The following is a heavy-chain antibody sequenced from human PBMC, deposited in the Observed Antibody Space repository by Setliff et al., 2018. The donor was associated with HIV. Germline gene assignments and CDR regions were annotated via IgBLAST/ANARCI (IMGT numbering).Heavy chain of an antibody. Sequence: GGSLRLSCAASGFTFSSYWMHWVRQAPGKGLVWVSVINTDGSRTTDADSVKGRFTISRDNAKNTLYLQMNSLRAEDTAVYYCVKGYTSTWGPFDYWGQGTLVTVSS. CDR1: GFTFSSYW. CDR3: VKGYTSTWGPFDY. V-gene: IGHV3-74*03. J-gene: IGHJ4*02. CDR2: INTDGSRT. D-gene: IGHD6-13*01.